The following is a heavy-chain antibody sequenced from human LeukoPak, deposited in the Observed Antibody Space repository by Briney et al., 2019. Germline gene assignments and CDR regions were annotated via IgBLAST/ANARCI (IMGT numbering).Heavy chain of an antibody. Sequence: GESLKISCKGSGYSSTSYWISWVRQMPGKGLEWMGRIDPSDSYTNYSPSFQGHVTISADKSISTAYLQWSSLKASDTAMYYCASQGDSSVDYWGQGTLVTVSS. CDR2: IDPSDSYT. D-gene: IGHD3-22*01. J-gene: IGHJ4*02. CDR1: GYSSTSYW. V-gene: IGHV5-10-1*01. CDR3: ASQGDSSVDY.